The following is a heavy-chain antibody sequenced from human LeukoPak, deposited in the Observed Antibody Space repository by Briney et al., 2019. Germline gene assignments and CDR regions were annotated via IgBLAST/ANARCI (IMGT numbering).Heavy chain of an antibody. J-gene: IGHJ3*02. CDR1: GGSFSGYY. CDR3: ARAYGSGSLDAFDI. CDR2: INHSGST. V-gene: IGHV4-34*01. D-gene: IGHD3-10*01. Sequence: PSETLSLTCAVFGGSFSGYYWNWIRQPPGKGLEWIGEINHSGSTNYNPSLKSRVTISVDTSKNQFSLKLSSVTAADTAVYYCARAYGSGSLDAFDIWGQGTMVTVSS.